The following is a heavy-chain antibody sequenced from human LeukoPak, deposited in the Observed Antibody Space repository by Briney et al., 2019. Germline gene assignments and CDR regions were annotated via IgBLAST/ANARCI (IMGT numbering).Heavy chain of an antibody. CDR3: ARDMGSGSPGPLDY. J-gene: IGHJ4*02. V-gene: IGHV3-33*01. Sequence: GGSLRLSCAASGFTFSSYGMHWVRQAPGKGPEWVAVIWYDGSNKYYADSVKGRFTISRDNSKNTLYLQMNSLRAEDTAVYYCARDMGSGSPGPLDYWGQGTLVTVSS. CDR1: GFTFSSYG. D-gene: IGHD1-26*01. CDR2: IWYDGSNK.